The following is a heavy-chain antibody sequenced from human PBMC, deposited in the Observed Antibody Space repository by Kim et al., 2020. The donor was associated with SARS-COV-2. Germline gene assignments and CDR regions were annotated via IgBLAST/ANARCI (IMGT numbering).Heavy chain of an antibody. V-gene: IGHV4-59*08. Sequence: SETLSLTCTVSGGSISSYYWSWIRQPPGKGLEWIGYIYYSGSTNYNPSLKSRVTISVDTSKNQFSLKLSSVTAADTAVSYCASSGYSSGWYVNAYYYYGMEVWGAGTTVTVSS. CDR1: GGSISSYY. CDR2: IYYSGST. J-gene: IGHJ6*04. CDR3: ASSGYSSGWYVNAYYYYGMEV. D-gene: IGHD6-19*01.